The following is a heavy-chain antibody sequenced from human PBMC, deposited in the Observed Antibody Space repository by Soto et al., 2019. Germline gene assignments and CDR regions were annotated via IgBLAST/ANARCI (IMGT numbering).Heavy chain of an antibody. V-gene: IGHV3-23*01. CDR2: IGGSGCST. CDR1: GFTFSSYA. Sequence: GGSLRLSCAASGFTFSSYAMSWVRQAPGKGLEWVSAIGGSGCSTLSTDSVKGRLTISRDNSKNKLYLQMNSLRAEDTAVYYCAKDSYYYDSSGYYPYAFDIWGQGTMVTVSS. J-gene: IGHJ3*02. CDR3: AKDSYYYDSSGYYPYAFDI. D-gene: IGHD3-22*01.